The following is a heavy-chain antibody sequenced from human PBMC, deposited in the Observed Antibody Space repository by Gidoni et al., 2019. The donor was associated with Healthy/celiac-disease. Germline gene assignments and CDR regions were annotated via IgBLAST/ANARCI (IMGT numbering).Heavy chain of an antibody. V-gene: IGHV3-9*01. D-gene: IGHD6-6*01. CDR3: AKACIAARPVDYYYYYGMDV. Sequence: EVQLVESGGGLVQPGRSLRLSCAASGFIFDDYAMHWVRQAPGKGLEWVSGISWNSGSIGYADSVKGRVTISRDNAKNSLYLQMNSLRAEDTALYYCAKACIAARPVDYYYYYGMDVWGQGTTVTVSS. CDR1: GFIFDDYA. CDR2: ISWNSGSI. J-gene: IGHJ6*02.